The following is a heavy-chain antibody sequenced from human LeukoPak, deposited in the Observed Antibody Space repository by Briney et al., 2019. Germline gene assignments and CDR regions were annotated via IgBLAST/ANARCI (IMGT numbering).Heavy chain of an antibody. D-gene: IGHD3-22*01. J-gene: IGHJ4*02. CDR1: GFTFSSYA. Sequence: PGGSLRLSCAASGFTFSSYAMSWVRQAPGKGLEWVSAISGSGGSTYYADSVKGRFTISRDNSKNTLYLQMNSLRAEDTAVYYCAKGYYYDSSGYYPLDYWGQGTLVTVSS. V-gene: IGHV3-23*01. CDR2: ISGSGGST. CDR3: AKGYYYDSSGYYPLDY.